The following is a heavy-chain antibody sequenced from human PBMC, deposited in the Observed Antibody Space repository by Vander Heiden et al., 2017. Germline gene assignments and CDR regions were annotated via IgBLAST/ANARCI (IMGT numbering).Heavy chain of an antibody. CDR2: MDPKTGET. D-gene: IGHD1-26*01. CDR1: GYTFTTYA. J-gene: IGHJ4*02. Sequence: QGQVVQSGAEVQKPGASVRVSCKASGYTFTTYAINWVRQASGQGLEWMGWMDPKTGETGYAQRFQGRVTMTRNISRSTAYMELSGLRSEDTAVYFCARVARFAGSYYNYFDTWGQGSLVTVSS. CDR3: ARVARFAGSYYNYFDT. V-gene: IGHV1-8*01.